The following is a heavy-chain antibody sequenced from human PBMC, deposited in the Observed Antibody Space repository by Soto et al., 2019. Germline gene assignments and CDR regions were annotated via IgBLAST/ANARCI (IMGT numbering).Heavy chain of an antibody. V-gene: IGHV4-59*08. CDR2: IDYSGSS. CDR1: GGSISSYY. J-gene: IGHJ6*03. CDR3: AGHSNFYYMDV. Sequence: PSETLSLTCTVSGGSISSYYWSWIRQPPGKGLEWIGYIDYSGSSSYNPSLKSRVTMSVDTSKNHFSLKLNSVTAADTALYYCAGHSNFYYMDVWGKGTKVTVSS. D-gene: IGHD2-2*01.